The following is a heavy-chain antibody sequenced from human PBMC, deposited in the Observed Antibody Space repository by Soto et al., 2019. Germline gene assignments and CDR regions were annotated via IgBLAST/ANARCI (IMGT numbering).Heavy chain of an antibody. D-gene: IGHD3-3*01. CDR1: GFTFSSYS. CDR3: ARESRFLEWLSLNWFDP. J-gene: IGHJ5*02. V-gene: IGHV3-48*02. Sequence: EVPLVESGGGLVQPGGSLRLSCAASGFTFSSYSMNCVRQAPGKGLEWVSYISSSSSTIYYADSVKGRFTISRDNAKNSLYLQMNSLRDEDTAVYYCARESRFLEWLSLNWFDPWGQGTLVTVSS. CDR2: ISSSSSTI.